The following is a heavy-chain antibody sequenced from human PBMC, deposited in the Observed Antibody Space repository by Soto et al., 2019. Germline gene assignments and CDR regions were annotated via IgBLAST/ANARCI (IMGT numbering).Heavy chain of an antibody. CDR3: ARAPRGYSYGYWYFDL. CDR2: ISSSSSYI. D-gene: IGHD5-18*01. Sequence: GGSLRLSCAASGFTFSSYSMNWVRQAPGKGLEWVSSISSSSSYIYYADSVKGRFTISRDNAKNSLYLQMNSLRAEDTAVYYCARAPRGYSYGYWYFDLWGRGTLVTVSS. V-gene: IGHV3-21*01. CDR1: GFTFSSYS. J-gene: IGHJ2*01.